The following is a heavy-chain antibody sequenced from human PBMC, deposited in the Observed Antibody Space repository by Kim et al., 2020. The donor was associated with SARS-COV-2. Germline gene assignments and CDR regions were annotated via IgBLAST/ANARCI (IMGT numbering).Heavy chain of an antibody. D-gene: IGHD5-12*01. Sequence: GGSLRLSCAASGFTFSSYSMNWVRQAPGKGLEWVSSISSSSSYIYYADSVKGRFTISRDNAKNSLYLQMNSLRAEDTAVYYCARDLGGFQSRYFDYWGQGTLVTVSS. V-gene: IGHV3-21*01. CDR2: ISSSSSYI. CDR3: ARDLGGFQSRYFDY. CDR1: GFTFSSYS. J-gene: IGHJ4*02.